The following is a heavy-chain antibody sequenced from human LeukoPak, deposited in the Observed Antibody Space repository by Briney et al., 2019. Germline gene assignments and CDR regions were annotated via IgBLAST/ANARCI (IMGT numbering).Heavy chain of an antibody. J-gene: IGHJ6*02. Sequence: GGSLRLSCAASGFTFSSYGMHWVRQAPGKGLEWVAGISYDGSNKYYADSVKGRFTISRDNSKNTLYLQMNSLRAEDTAVYYCARAMWGQQLVPDYYYYYYGMDVWGQGTTVTVSS. CDR2: ISYDGSNK. V-gene: IGHV3-30*03. CDR3: ARAMWGQQLVPDYYYYYYGMDV. D-gene: IGHD6-13*01. CDR1: GFTFSSYG.